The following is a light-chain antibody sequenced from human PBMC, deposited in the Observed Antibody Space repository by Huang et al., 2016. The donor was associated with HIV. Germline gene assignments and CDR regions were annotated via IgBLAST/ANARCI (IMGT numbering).Light chain of an antibody. Sequence: EIVMTQSPATLSVSPGERVTLSCRANRSVSTNLAWYQQRPGQAPRLLSYGSSTRAPGIPARVSGSGSGTDFSLTISSLQSEDFALYYCHQYNNWLLSFGGGTRV. V-gene: IGKV3-15*01. CDR3: HQYNNWLLS. CDR2: GSS. CDR1: RSVSTN. J-gene: IGKJ4*01.